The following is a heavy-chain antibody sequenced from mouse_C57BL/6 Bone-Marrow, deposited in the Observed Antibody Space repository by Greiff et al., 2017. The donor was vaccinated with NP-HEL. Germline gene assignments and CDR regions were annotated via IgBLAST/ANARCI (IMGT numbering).Heavy chain of an antibody. Sequence: QVQLQQSGAELARPGASVKLSCKASGYTFTSYGISWVKQRTGQGLEWIGEIYPRSGNTYYNEKFKGKATLTADKSSSTAYMELRSLTAEDAAVYCCARRKGYYYGSSLYWGQGTSVTVSS. CDR2: IYPRSGNT. J-gene: IGHJ4*01. V-gene: IGHV1-81*01. CDR1: GYTFTSYG. CDR3: ARRKGYYYGSSLY. D-gene: IGHD1-1*01.